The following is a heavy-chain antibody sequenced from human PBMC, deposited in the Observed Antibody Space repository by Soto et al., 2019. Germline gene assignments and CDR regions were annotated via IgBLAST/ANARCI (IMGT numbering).Heavy chain of an antibody. CDR2: ISAYNGNT. Sequence: QVQLVQSGAEVKKPGASVKVSCKASGYTFTSYGISWVRQAPGQGLEWMGWISAYNGNTNYAQKLQGRVTMTTDTSTSTAYMELRSLSSDDMAVYYCASVKGIAALYGMDVWGQGTTVTVSS. J-gene: IGHJ6*02. CDR1: GYTFTSYG. V-gene: IGHV1-18*03. CDR3: ASVKGIAALYGMDV. D-gene: IGHD6-6*01.